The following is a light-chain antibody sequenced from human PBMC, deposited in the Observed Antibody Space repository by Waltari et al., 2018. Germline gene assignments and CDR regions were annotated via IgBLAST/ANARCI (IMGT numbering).Light chain of an antibody. CDR1: QGIGNY. V-gene: IGKV1-16*01. J-gene: IGKJ3*01. Sequence: DIQMTQSPSSLSPSVGDRVTITCRASQGIGNYLAWFQQQPGKAPKSLIYAASSLQSGVPSTFSASGSGTDFTLTISSLQPEDSATYYCQQYYSYPVTFGPGTKVEIK. CDR2: AAS. CDR3: QQYYSYPVT.